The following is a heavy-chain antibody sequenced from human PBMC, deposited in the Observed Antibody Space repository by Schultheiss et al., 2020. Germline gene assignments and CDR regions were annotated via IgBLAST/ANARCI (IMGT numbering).Heavy chain of an antibody. CDR1: GFTFDDYT. V-gene: IGHV3-43*01. Sequence: GGSLRLSCAASGFTFDDYTMHWVRQAPGKGLEWVSLISWDGGSTYYADSVKGRFTISRDNSKNSLYLQMNSLRTEDTALYYCAKDILRFLEWLGGMDVWGQGTTVTVSS. CDR2: ISWDGGST. D-gene: IGHD3-3*01. CDR3: AKDILRFLEWLGGMDV. J-gene: IGHJ6*02.